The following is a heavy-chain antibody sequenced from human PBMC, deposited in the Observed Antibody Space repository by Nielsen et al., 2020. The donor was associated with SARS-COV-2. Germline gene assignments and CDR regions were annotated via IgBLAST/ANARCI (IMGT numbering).Heavy chain of an antibody. CDR1: GFTFSSYA. Sequence: GESLKISCAASGFTFSSYAMHWVRQAPGKGLEWVAVISYDGSNKYYADSVKGRFTISRDNSKNTLYLQMNSLRAEDTAVYYCARAHPLVIIRPIDYWGQGTLVTVSS. D-gene: IGHD3-9*01. CDR2: ISYDGSNK. V-gene: IGHV3-30*04. CDR3: ARAHPLVIIRPIDY. J-gene: IGHJ4*02.